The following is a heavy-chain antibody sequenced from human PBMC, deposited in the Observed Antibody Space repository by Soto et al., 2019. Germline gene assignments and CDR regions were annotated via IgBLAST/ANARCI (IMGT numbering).Heavy chain of an antibody. CDR2: IYYDGNT. V-gene: IGHV4-39*01. J-gene: IGHJ4*02. CDR1: GGSITSSSHY. D-gene: IGHD6-6*01. CDR3: ARSSIAPRLFMYPFDY. Sequence: QLQLQESGPGLVKPSETLSLTCTVSGGSITSSSHYWGWIRQAPGKGLECIGNIYYDGNTYYNPSIKSRVTISLDTSKTQFSLRLNSVTAADTAVYYCARSSIAPRLFMYPFDYWGQGTLVTVSS.